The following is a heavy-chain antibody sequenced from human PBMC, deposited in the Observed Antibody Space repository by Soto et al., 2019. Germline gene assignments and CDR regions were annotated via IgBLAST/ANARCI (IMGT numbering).Heavy chain of an antibody. CDR3: ARSRGPRGYSYGGGY. J-gene: IGHJ4*02. Sequence: QVQLVQSGAEVKKPGASVKVSCKASGYTFTSYGISWVRQAPGQGLAWMGWISAYNGNTNYAQKLQGRVTMTTDTSTGTVELKLRSLKSDDTDVYSCARSRGPRGYSYGGGYWGQGTLVTVSS. CDR1: GYTFTSYG. D-gene: IGHD5-18*01. CDR2: ISAYNGNT. V-gene: IGHV1-18*01.